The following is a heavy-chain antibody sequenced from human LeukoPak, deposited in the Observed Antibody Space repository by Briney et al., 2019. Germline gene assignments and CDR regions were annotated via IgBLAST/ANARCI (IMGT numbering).Heavy chain of an antibody. D-gene: IGHD3-22*01. J-gene: IGHJ4*02. CDR1: GFTFSSYS. Sequence: GGSLRLSCAASGFTFSSYSMNWVRQAPGKGLEWVSSISSSSSYIYYADSVKGRFTISRDNSKNTLYLQMNSLRAEDTAVYYCAREVVPDSSGYSEYYFDYWGQGTLVTVSS. CDR3: AREVVPDSSGYSEYYFDY. V-gene: IGHV3-21*01. CDR2: ISSSSSYI.